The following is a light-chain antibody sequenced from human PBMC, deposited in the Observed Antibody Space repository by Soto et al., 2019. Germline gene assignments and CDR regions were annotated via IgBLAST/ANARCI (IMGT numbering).Light chain of an antibody. CDR3: XQYYSTLST. J-gene: IGKJ4*01. Sequence: DIVMTQSPDSLAVSLGERATINCKSSQSVLYSSNNKNYLAWYQQKPGQPPKLLIYWASTRESGVPDRFSGXGXGTDFTLTISSXQAEXXXXXXXXQYYSTLSTFGGGTKVEIK. V-gene: IGKV4-1*01. CDR2: WAS. CDR1: QSVLYSSNNKNY.